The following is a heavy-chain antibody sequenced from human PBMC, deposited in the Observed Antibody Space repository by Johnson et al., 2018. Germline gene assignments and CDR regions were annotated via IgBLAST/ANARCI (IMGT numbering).Heavy chain of an antibody. Sequence: EVQLVESGGGLVQPGGSLRLSCAASGFTFSSYAMSWVRQAPGKGLEWVSAISGSGGSTYYADSVKGRFTISRDNSKNTLYLQMNSLRPEDTAVYYCAKDPDDIVVGPAAPWVYGMDVWGQGTTVTVSS. J-gene: IGHJ6*02. CDR1: GFTFSSYA. CDR2: ISGSGGST. D-gene: IGHD2-2*01. CDR3: AKDPDDIVVGPAAPWVYGMDV. V-gene: IGHV3-23*04.